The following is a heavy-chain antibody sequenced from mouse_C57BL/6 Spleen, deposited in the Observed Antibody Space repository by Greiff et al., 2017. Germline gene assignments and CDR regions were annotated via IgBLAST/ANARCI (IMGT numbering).Heavy chain of an antibody. CDR2: IHPNSGST. CDR1: GYTFTSYW. D-gene: IGHD1-1*01. V-gene: IGHV1-64*01. CDR3: ARSGITTVVATPMDY. Sequence: QVQLKQPGAELVKPGASVKLSCKASGYTFTSYWMHWVKQRPGQGLEWIGMIHPNSGSTNYNEKFKSKATLTVDKSSSTAYMQLSSLTSEDSAVYYCARSGITTVVATPMDYWGQGTSVTVSS. J-gene: IGHJ4*01.